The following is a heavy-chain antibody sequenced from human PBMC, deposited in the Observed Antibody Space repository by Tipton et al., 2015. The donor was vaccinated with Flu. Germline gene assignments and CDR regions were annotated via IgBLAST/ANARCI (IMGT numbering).Heavy chain of an antibody. CDR3: ARDKNEVYVFDL. CDR2: ISHDGSNE. J-gene: IGHJ5*02. CDR1: GFPFNSYV. D-gene: IGHD2/OR15-2a*01. Sequence: RSLRLSCAASGFPFNSYVLHWVRQAPAKGLEWVALISHDGSNEYYADSVRGRFAISRDNSRNTLFLQMNSLRPEDTAVYYCARDKNEVYVFDLWAQGALVTVSS. V-gene: IGHV3-30*09.